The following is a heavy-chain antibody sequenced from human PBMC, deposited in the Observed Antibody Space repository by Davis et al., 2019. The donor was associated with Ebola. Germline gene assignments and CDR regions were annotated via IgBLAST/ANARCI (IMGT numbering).Heavy chain of an antibody. J-gene: IGHJ6*02. CDR3: ARAVGTAAGKRVSYGMDV. Sequence: HTGGSLRLSCAASGFTFSSYWMHWVRQAPGKGLVWVSRINSDGSSTSYADTVKGRFTISRDNAKNTLYLQMNSLRAEDTAVYYCARAVGTAAGKRVSYGMDVWGQGTTVTVSS. V-gene: IGHV3-74*01. CDR1: GFTFSSYW. D-gene: IGHD6-13*01. CDR2: INSDGSST.